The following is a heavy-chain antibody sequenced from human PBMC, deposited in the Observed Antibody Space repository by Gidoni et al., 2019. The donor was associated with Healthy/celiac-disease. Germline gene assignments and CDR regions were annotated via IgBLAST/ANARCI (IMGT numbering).Heavy chain of an antibody. Sequence: QVQLQQWGAGLWKPSETLSVTCAVYGGSFRGYYWSWIRQPRGKGLEGLGEIKHSGSTTYNPSLNSRVSLSVDTSKNQFSLKLSSVTAADPAVYYCARFLGEMATAVFDYWGQGTLVTVSS. CDR3: ARFLGEMATAVFDY. CDR2: IKHSGST. CDR1: GGSFRGYY. V-gene: IGHV4-34*01. J-gene: IGHJ4*02. D-gene: IGHD5-12*01.